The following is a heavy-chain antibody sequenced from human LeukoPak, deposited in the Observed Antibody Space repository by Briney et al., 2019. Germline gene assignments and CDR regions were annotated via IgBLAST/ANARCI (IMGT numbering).Heavy chain of an antibody. CDR2: ISGSGGST. J-gene: IGHJ4*02. CDR1: GFTFSSYA. CDR3: AKQTIFGVAKNLGGTIGAEFDY. D-gene: IGHD3-3*01. V-gene: IGHV3-23*01. Sequence: GGSLRLSCAASGFTFSSYAMSWVRQAPGKGLEWVSAISGSGGSTYYADSVKGRFTISRDNSKNTLYLQMNSLRAEDTAVYYCAKQTIFGVAKNLGGTIGAEFDYWAREPWSPSPQ.